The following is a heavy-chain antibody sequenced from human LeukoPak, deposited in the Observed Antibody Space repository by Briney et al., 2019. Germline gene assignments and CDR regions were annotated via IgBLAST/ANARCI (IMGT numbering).Heavy chain of an antibody. V-gene: IGHV4-34*01. CDR3: ARADTVMATSVYYFDY. D-gene: IGHD5-18*01. CDR1: GGSFSGYY. Sequence: SETLSLTCAVYGGSFSGYYWSWIRQPPGKGLEWIGEINHSGSTNYNPSLKSRVTISVDTSKNQFSLKLSSVTAADTAVYYCARADTVMATSVYYFDYWGQGTLVTVSS. CDR2: INHSGST. J-gene: IGHJ4*02.